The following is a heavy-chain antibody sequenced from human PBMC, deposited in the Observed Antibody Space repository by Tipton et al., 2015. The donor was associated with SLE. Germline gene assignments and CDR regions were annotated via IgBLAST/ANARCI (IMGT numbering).Heavy chain of an antibody. CDR2: INHSGST. D-gene: IGHD6-13*01. CDR3: AREDGIAAAGDY. CDR1: GGSFSGYY. V-gene: IGHV4-34*01. Sequence: TLSLTCAVYGGSFSGYYWSWIRQPPGKGLEWIGEINHSGSTNYNPSLKSRVTISVDTSKNQFSLKLSSVTAADTAVYYCAREDGIAAAGDYWGQGTLVTVSS. J-gene: IGHJ4*02.